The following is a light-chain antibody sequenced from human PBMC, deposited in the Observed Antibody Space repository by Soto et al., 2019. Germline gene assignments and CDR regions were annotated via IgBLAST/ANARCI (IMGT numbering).Light chain of an antibody. CDR2: GAS. CDR1: QSVSNSY. V-gene: IGKV3-20*01. Sequence: DIVLTQSPGTLSLSPGERATLSCRASQSVSNSYLAWYQQKPGQAPRLLIYGASSRATGIPDRFSGDGSGTDFTLTISRLEPEDFVGYYCQHYGTSPTWTFGQGTKVEVK. J-gene: IGKJ1*01. CDR3: QHYGTSPTWT.